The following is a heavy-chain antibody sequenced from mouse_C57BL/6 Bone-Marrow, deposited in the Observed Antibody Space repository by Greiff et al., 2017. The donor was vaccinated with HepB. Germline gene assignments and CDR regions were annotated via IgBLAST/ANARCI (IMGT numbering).Heavy chain of an antibody. CDR3: TRSIYDEAMDY. J-gene: IGHJ4*01. D-gene: IGHD2-4*01. CDR2: ISSGGDYI. Sequence: EVKLMESGEGLVKPGGSLKLSCAASGFTFSSYAMSWVRQTPEKRLEWVAYISSGGDYIYYADTVKGRFIISRDNARNTLYLQMSSLKTEDTAMYYCTRSIYDEAMDYWGQGTSVTVSS. CDR1: GFTFSSYA. V-gene: IGHV5-9-1*02.